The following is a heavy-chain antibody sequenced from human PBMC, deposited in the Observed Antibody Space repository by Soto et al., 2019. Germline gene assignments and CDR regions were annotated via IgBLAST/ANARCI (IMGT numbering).Heavy chain of an antibody. CDR2: IYPGDSDT. CDR3: ARNHCSGCSCYSYYYYGMDV. V-gene: IGHV5-51*01. D-gene: IGHD2-15*01. J-gene: IGHJ6*02. CDR1: GYSFTSYW. Sequence: GESLKISCKGSGYSFTSYWISWVRQMPGKGLEWMGIIYPGDSDTRYSPSFQGQVTISADKSISIAYLQWSSLKASDSAMYYCARNHCSGCSCYSYYYYGMDVWGQGTTVTVSS.